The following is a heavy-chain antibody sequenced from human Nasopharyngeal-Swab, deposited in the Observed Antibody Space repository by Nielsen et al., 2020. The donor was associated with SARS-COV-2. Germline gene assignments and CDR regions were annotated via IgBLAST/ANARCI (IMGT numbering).Heavy chain of an antibody. Sequence: SVKVSCKASGGTFISYAISWVRQAPGQGLEWMGRIIPILGIANYAQKFQGRVTITADKYTSTAYMELSRLRSEDTAVYYFAVLYSSSSGYFDYWGQGTLVTVSS. CDR1: GGTFISYA. D-gene: IGHD6-6*01. J-gene: IGHJ4*02. CDR2: IIPILGIA. CDR3: AVLYSSSSGYFDY. V-gene: IGHV1-69*04.